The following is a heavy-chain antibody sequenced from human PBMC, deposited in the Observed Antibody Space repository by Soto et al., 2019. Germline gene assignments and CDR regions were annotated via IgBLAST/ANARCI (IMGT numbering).Heavy chain of an antibody. CDR3: ARTGLLNDFWSGYYYFDY. V-gene: IGHV1-18*01. CDR1: GYTFTSYG. J-gene: IGHJ4*02. CDR2: ISAYNGNT. D-gene: IGHD3-3*01. Sequence: ASVKVSCKASGYTFTSYGISWVRQAPGQGLEWMGWISAYNGNTNYAQKLQGRVTMTTDTSTSTAYMELRSLRSDDTAVYYCARTGLLNDFWSGYYYFDYWGQGTLVTVSS.